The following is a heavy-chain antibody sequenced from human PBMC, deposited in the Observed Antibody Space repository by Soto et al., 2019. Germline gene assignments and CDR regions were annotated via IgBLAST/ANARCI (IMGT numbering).Heavy chain of an antibody. Sequence: SETLSLTCIVSGGSITSYHWNWIRQFPGKGLEWIGSIYYSGTTNYNPSLKSRVIISVDTSKNQFSLKLTSVTATDTAIYYCARCSTIVVVPAAYSTPGGDYFGMDVWGQGTTFTVSS. J-gene: IGHJ6*02. V-gene: IGHV4-59*01. CDR1: GGSITSYH. CDR3: ARCSTIVVVPAAYSTPGGDYFGMDV. CDR2: IYYSGTT. D-gene: IGHD2-2*01.